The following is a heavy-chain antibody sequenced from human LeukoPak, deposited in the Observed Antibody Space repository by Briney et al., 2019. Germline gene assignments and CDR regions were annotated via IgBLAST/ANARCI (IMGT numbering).Heavy chain of an antibody. J-gene: IGHJ4*02. CDR1: GGSISSGVYY. V-gene: IGHV4-30-4*08. Sequence: SETLSPTYAVAGGSISSGVYYWSWIREPHGKGMEWIGSSYYSGSTYSNPSLKIRVTISVDTSKNQFSLKLSSVTAADAAVYYCARDLADYWGQGTLVTVSS. CDR2: SYYSGST. CDR3: ARDLADY.